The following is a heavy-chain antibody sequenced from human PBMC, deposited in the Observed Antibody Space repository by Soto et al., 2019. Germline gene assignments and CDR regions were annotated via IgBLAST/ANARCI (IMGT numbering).Heavy chain of an antibody. CDR1: GFTFTTYG. V-gene: IGHV3-64*07. D-gene: IGHD2-2*01. CDR3: ARARRDCSSSSCYLYYFDS. CDR2: ITSNGGSK. Sequence: EVQLVESGGGLVQPGGSLRLSCAASGFTFTTYGIHWVRQAPGKGLGFVSAITSNGGSKYYADSVKGRFTISRDNSKNTVYLQMGSLSVEDMGVYYCARARRDCSSSSCYLYYFDSWGQGTLVTVSS. J-gene: IGHJ4*02.